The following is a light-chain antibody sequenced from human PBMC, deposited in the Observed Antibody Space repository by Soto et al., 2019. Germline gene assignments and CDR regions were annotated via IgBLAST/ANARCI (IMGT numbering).Light chain of an antibody. CDR3: QQYNSYSWT. V-gene: IGKV1-5*01. Sequence: DIQLTQSPSILSASVGDRVIITCRASQSIRSWLAWYQQKPGKAPKLLIYDASSLESGVPSRFSGSGSGTEFTLTISSLQPDDFATYYCQQYNSYSWTFGQGTKVDI. CDR2: DAS. J-gene: IGKJ1*01. CDR1: QSIRSW.